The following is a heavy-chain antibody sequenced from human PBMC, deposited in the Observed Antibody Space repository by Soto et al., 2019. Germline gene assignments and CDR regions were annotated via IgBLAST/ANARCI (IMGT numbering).Heavy chain of an antibody. V-gene: IGHV1-46*01. CDR3: ARDPTLDWHDVGIDY. CDR1: GYTFTSHY. Sequence: QVQLVQSGAEVKQPGASVRLSCKTSGYTFTSHYIHWVRQAPGQGLDWMGILDPLRGSTVYAQKFQGRVTMTRDTSSSVIYMELNSLTSDDTALYYCARDPTLDWHDVGIDYWGQGALVTVSS. CDR2: LDPLRGST. D-gene: IGHD1-1*01. J-gene: IGHJ4*02.